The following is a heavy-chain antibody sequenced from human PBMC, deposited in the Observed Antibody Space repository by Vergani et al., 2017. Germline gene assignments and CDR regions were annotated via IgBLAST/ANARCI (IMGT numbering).Heavy chain of an antibody. V-gene: IGHV4-59*01. D-gene: IGHD1-26*01. Sequence: QVQLQESGPGLVKPSETLSLTCTVSGGSISSYYWSWIRQPPGKGLEWIGYIYYSGSTNYNPSLKSRVTISVDTSKNQFSLKLSSVTAADTAVYYCARVVFWDTHWFDPWGQGTLVTVSS. CDR1: GGSISSYY. CDR3: ARVVFWDTHWFDP. J-gene: IGHJ5*02. CDR2: IYYSGST.